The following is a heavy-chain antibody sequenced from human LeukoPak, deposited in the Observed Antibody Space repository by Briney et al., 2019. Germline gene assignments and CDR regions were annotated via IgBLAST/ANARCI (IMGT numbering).Heavy chain of an antibody. V-gene: IGHV4-38-2*01. CDR3: ARQRGSGTYSAYYFDS. CDR2: TYHSGGT. J-gene: IGHJ4*02. Sequence: SETLSLTCAVSGYSISSGYYWGWIRQPPGKGLEWIGSTYHSGGTYYNPSHKSRITISVDTSKNQFSLTLTSVTAAETAVYYCARQRGSGTYSAYYFDSWGQGTLVSVSS. CDR1: GYSISSGYY. D-gene: IGHD3-10*01.